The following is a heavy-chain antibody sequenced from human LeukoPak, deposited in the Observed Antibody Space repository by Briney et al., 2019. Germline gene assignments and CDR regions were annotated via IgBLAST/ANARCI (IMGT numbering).Heavy chain of an antibody. V-gene: IGHV3-66*01. J-gene: IGHJ3*02. CDR3: AREPAFSTYYYDSSGSRGAFDI. D-gene: IGHD3-22*01. CDR2: IYSGGST. CDR1: GFTFTNYA. Sequence: GGSLRLSCAASGFTFTNYAMSWVRQAPGKGLEWVSVIYSGGSTYYADSVKGRFTISRDNSKNTLYLQMNSLRAEDTAVYYCAREPAFSTYYYDSSGSRGAFDIWGQGTMVTVSS.